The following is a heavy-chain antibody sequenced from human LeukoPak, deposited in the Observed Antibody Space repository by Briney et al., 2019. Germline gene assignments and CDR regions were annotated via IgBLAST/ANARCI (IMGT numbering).Heavy chain of an antibody. J-gene: IGHJ4*02. CDR2: IKHDGSEK. CDR1: GFTFTSNA. Sequence: GGSLRLSCAASGFTFTSNAMGWVRQAPGKGLEWVASIKHDGSEKYYVDSVKGRFTISRDNAMNSLYLQINSLRVEDTAVYYCARKCGGYENDWGQGTLVTVSS. D-gene: IGHD5-12*01. V-gene: IGHV3-7*01. CDR3: ARKCGGYEND.